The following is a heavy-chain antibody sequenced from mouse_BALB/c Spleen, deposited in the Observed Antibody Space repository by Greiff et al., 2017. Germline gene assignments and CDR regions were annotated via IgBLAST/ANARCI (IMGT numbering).Heavy chain of an antibody. CDR2: IWAGGST. D-gene: IGHD1-2*01. V-gene: IGHV2-9*02. CDR1: GFSLTSYG. J-gene: IGHJ4*01. CDR3: AREGYYGYGAMDY. Sequence: VMLVESGPGLVAPSQSLSITCTVSGFSLTSYGVHWVRQPPGKGLEWLGVIWAGGSTNYNSALMSRLSISKDNSKSQVFLKMNSLQTDDTAMYYCAREGYYGYGAMDYWGQGTSVTVSS.